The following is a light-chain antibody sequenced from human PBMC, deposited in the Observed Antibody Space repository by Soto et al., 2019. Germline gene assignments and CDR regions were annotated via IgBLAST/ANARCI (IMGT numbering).Light chain of an antibody. J-gene: IGKJ5*01. Sequence: DIQMTQSPSTLSASVGDRVTITCRASQDISRLLAWYQQKPGRAPTLLIYKASTLKSGVPSRFSGSGSGTEFTLTISSLHPDDFATYFCQQYNSYPLTFGQGTRLDIK. CDR1: QDISRL. V-gene: IGKV1-5*03. CDR2: KAS. CDR3: QQYNSYPLT.